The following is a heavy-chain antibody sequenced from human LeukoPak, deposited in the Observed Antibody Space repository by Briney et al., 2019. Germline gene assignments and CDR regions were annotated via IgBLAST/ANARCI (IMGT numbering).Heavy chain of an antibody. CDR3: ARETSYYFDY. CDR1: GFTFSSYK. J-gene: IGHJ4*02. V-gene: IGHV3-48*03. CDR2: ISSSGSTI. Sequence: GGSLRLSCAASGFTFSSYKMHWVRQAPGKGLEWVSYISSSGSTIYYADSVKGRFTISRDNAKNSLYLQMNSLRAEDTAVYYCARETSYYFDYWGQGTLVTVSS.